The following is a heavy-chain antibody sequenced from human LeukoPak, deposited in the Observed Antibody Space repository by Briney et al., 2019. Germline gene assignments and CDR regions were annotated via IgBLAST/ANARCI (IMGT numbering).Heavy chain of an antibody. J-gene: IGHJ1*01. Sequence: GASVKVSCKASGYNFVGYYLHWVRQAPGQGLEWMAWIDPYTGNTHYAQKFQGRITVNRDTSLSTTYMELNWLTSDDTALYYCARGYSASEHWGQGTLVTVSS. V-gene: IGHV1-2*02. D-gene: IGHD5-12*01. CDR2: IDPYTGNT. CDR1: GYNFVGYY. CDR3: ARGYSASEH.